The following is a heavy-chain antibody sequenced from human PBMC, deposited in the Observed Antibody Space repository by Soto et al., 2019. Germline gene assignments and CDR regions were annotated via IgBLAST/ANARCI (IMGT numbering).Heavy chain of an antibody. V-gene: IGHV3-30*18. D-gene: IGHD3-22*01. J-gene: IGHJ6*02. CDR3: AKADRDYYYYGMDV. CDR2: ISYDGSNK. Sequence: GGSLRLSCAASGFTFSSYGMHWGRQAPGKGLEWVAVISYDGSNKYYADSVKGRFTISRDNSKNTLYLQMNSLRAEDTAVYYCAKADRDYYYYGMDVWGQGTTVTVSS. CDR1: GFTFSSYG.